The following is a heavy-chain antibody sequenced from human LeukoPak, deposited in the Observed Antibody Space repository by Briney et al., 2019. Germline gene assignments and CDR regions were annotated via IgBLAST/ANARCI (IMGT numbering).Heavy chain of an antibody. CDR1: GFTFSSYA. J-gene: IGHJ4*02. Sequence: GPLRLSCAASGFTFSSYAMSWVRQAPGKGLGWVSGISNSGGSTNDAVSVKGRFTISRDNSKKTLYLQMNSLRAEDTAVYYCAKGVLMGDDACLFDYWGQGTLVTVSS. CDR2: ISNSGGST. V-gene: IGHV3-23*01. CDR3: AKGVLMGDDACLFDY. D-gene: IGHD3-16*01.